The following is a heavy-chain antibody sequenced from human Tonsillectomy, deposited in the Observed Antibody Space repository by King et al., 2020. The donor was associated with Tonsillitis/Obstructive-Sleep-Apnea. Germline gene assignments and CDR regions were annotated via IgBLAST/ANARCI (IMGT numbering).Heavy chain of an antibody. V-gene: IGHV2-70*11. D-gene: IGHD1-14*01. Sequence: VTLKESGPALVRPTQTLTLTCTVSGFSLSTSGMYVNWIRQPPGNALDWLARIDWDDDNYYNPSLKTRLTIPKDTSKNLVALTMTNMDPVDTATYYCARIRQCVSRGTGYNYDCMDVGGKGTTVTVPS. CDR2: IDWDDDN. J-gene: IGHJ6*03. CDR1: GFSLSTSGMY. CDR3: ARIRQCVSRGTGYNYDCMDV.